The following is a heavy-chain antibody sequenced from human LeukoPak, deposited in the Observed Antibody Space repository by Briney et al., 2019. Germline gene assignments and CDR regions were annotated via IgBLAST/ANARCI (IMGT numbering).Heavy chain of an antibody. D-gene: IGHD2-15*01. J-gene: IGHJ4*02. CDR1: DFIFSTYV. V-gene: IGHV3-30-3*01. CDR2: ISHDGSND. CDR3: ARPADCSGGSCYFDY. Sequence: GGSLRLSCAASDFIFSTYVFHWVRQAPGKGLEWVAVISHDGSNDYYADSVKGRFTISRDNSKKTLHLQMSSLRAEDTAVYYCARPADCSGGSCYFDYWGQGTLVTVSS.